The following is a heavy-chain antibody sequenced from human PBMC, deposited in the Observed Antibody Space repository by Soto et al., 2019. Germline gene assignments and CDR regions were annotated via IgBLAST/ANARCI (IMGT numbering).Heavy chain of an antibody. CDR3: ALHWGAQYGDYRNVDP. V-gene: IGHV4-39*01. J-gene: IGHJ5*02. CDR2: ISSTGDS. D-gene: IGHD4-17*01. Sequence: QLQLRESGPGLVKPSETLSLHCTVAGGSMAGFGLYWGWDRQSPGTGLAWIATISSTGDSYFNPSLPSRLTRSMDTSKKQGSLSLRSGTAADSSLYDGALHWGAQYGDYRNVDPWGPGTLATVSS. CDR1: GGSMAGFGLY.